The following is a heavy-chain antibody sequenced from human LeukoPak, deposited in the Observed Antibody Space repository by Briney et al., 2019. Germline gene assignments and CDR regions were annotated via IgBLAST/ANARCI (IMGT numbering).Heavy chain of an antibody. CDR2: ISSSGSTI. Sequence: PGRSLRLSSAASGFTFSDYYMSWIRPAPGKGLEWVSCISSSGSTIYYAGSVKGRFTISRDNAKNSLYLQMNCLRAEDTAVYYCARRIYGSGWDDAFDIWGQGTMVTVSS. D-gene: IGHD6-19*01. CDR1: GFTFSDYY. V-gene: IGHV3-11*01. CDR3: ARRIYGSGWDDAFDI. J-gene: IGHJ3*02.